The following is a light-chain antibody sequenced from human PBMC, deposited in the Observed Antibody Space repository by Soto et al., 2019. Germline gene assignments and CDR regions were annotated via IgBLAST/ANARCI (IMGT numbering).Light chain of an antibody. CDR1: QSINTY. CDR2: DAS. J-gene: IGKJ1*01. V-gene: IGKV3-11*01. Sequence: ETVVTQSPATLSLSPGEGATLSCRASQSINTYLAWYQQKPGQAPRLLIYDASKRATGIPARFSGSGSGTNFTLTISSLEPEDFAVYYCQQYGSSGTFGQGTKVDI. CDR3: QQYGSSGT.